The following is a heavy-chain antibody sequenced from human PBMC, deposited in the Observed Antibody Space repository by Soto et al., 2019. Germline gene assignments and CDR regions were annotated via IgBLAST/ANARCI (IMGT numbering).Heavy chain of an antibody. CDR2: IHHSGST. V-gene: IGHV4-59*01. J-gene: IGHJ4*02. D-gene: IGHD6-19*01. CDR3: AREVRSNTGWYWDY. CDR1: GGSIISYY. Sequence: QVQLQESGPGLVKPSETLSLTCTVSGGSIISYYWSWIRQSPEKGLEWIGYIHHSGSTLYNPSLNNRATVSLDRSYNQFSLKLTSVTAADTALYYCAREVRSNTGWYWDYWGQGTLVTVSS.